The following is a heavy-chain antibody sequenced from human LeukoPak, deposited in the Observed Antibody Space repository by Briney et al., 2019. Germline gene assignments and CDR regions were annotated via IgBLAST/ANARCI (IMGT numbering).Heavy chain of an antibody. V-gene: IGHV1-69*02. J-gene: IGHJ4*02. CDR2: IIPIRGIA. CDR1: GGTFSSYT. CDR3: ASGTYYDFWSGYRLDY. D-gene: IGHD3-3*01. Sequence: SVKVSCKASGGTFSSYTISWVRQAPGQGLEWIGRIIPIRGIANYAQKFQGRVTITADKSTSTAYMELSSLRSEDTAVYYCASGTYYDFWSGYRLDYWGQGTLVTVSS.